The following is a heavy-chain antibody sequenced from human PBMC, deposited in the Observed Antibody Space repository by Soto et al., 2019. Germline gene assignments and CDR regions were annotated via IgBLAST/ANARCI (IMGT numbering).Heavy chain of an antibody. CDR1: GYTFTSYA. V-gene: IGHV1-3*01. D-gene: IGHD6-6*01. CDR3: GVSGYSSSSEKLLYFDY. J-gene: IGHJ4*02. CDR2: INAGNGNT. Sequence: ASVKVSCKASGYTFTSYAMHWVRQAPGQRLEWMGWINAGNGNTKYSQKFQGRVTITRDTSASTAYMELSSLRSEDTAVYYCGVSGYSSSSEKLLYFDYWGQGTLVTVSS.